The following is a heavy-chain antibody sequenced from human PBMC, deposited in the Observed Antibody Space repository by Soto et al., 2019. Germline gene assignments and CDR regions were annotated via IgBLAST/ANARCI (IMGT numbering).Heavy chain of an antibody. CDR1: GFTFSDSA. D-gene: IGHD6-19*01. CDR2: IRSKANGYAT. Sequence: PGGSLRLSCAVSGFTFSDSAIHWVRQASGKGLEWVGRIRSKANGYATAYPASLKGRFTISRDDSKNTAYLQMNSLRTEDTAVYYCTSGIIAVAGTNLDYWGQGTLVTVSS. CDR3: TSGIIAVAGTNLDY. J-gene: IGHJ4*02. V-gene: IGHV3-73*01.